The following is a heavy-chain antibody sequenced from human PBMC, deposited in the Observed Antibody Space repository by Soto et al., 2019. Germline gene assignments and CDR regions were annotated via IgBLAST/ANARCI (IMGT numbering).Heavy chain of an antibody. Sequence: QVQLVQSGAEVKKPGSSVKVSCKASGGTFSSYAISWVRQAPGQGLEWMGGIIPIFGTANYAQKFQGRVTITADESTSTAYMELSSLRSEDTAVYYCARSGEYYYDSSGYRFDYWGQGTPVTVSS. CDR2: IIPIFGTA. CDR1: GGTFSSYA. J-gene: IGHJ4*02. CDR3: ARSGEYYYDSSGYRFDY. V-gene: IGHV1-69*01. D-gene: IGHD3-22*01.